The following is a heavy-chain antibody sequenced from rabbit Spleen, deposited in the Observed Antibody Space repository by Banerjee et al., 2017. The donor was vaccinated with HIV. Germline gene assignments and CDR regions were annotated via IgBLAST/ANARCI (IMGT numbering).Heavy chain of an antibody. D-gene: IGHD4-2*01. CDR3: ARAGYAGYYFNL. V-gene: IGHV1S7*01. Sequence: QVKETGGGLVQPGGSLTLSCKASGFDFRRFYLTWVRQAPGKGLEWIGIIDVGEGTTDYASWVNGRFTISSDNAQNTVDLQMSGLTAADTATYFCARAGYAGYYFNLWGPGTLVTVS. J-gene: IGHJ4*01. CDR1: GFDFRRFY. CDR2: IDVGEGTT.